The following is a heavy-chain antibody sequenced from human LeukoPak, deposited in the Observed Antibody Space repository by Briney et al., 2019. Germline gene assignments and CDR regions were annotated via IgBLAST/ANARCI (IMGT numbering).Heavy chain of an antibody. D-gene: IGHD3-10*01. CDR1: GGSISSYY. J-gene: IGHJ5*02. CDR2: IYYSGST. Sequence: PSETLSLTCTVSGGSISSYYWSWIRQPPGKGLEWIGYIYYSGSTNYNPSLKSRVTISVDTSKNQFSLKLSSVTAADTAVYYCARVQPSYYGSGSYYKRGAWFDPWGQGTLVTVSS. V-gene: IGHV4-59*01. CDR3: ARVQPSYYGSGSYYKRGAWFDP.